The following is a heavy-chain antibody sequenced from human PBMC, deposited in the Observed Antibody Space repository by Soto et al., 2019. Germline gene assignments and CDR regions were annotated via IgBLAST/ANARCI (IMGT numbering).Heavy chain of an antibody. Sequence: QVQLVQSGAEVKKPGSSVKVSCKASGGTFSSYAISWVRQAPGQGLEWMGGSIPIFGTANYAQKFQGRVTITADESTSTAYMELSSRRSEDTAVYYCARATVIAAAVYYYYGMDVWGQGTTVTVSS. V-gene: IGHV1-69*01. CDR3: ARATVIAAAVYYYYGMDV. D-gene: IGHD6-13*01. J-gene: IGHJ6*02. CDR2: SIPIFGTA. CDR1: GGTFSSYA.